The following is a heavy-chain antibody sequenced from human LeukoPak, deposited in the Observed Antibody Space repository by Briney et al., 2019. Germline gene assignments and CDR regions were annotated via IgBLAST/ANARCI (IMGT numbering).Heavy chain of an antibody. Sequence: GGSLRLSCAASGFTVSSNYMSWVRQAPGKGLEWVSVIYSGGSAYYADSVKGRFTISRHNTKNTLYLQMNSLRAEDTAVYYCSSSSPTSYTDYWGQGTLVTVSS. V-gene: IGHV3-53*04. J-gene: IGHJ4*02. CDR3: SSSSPTSYTDY. CDR1: GFTVSSNY. D-gene: IGHD6-13*01. CDR2: IYSGGSA.